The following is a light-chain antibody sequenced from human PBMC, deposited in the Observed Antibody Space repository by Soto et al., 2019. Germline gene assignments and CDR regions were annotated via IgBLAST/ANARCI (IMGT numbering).Light chain of an antibody. Sequence: QSVLTQPPSVSGAPGQTVTISCTGSSSNIGAGYDVHWYQQRPGTAPKLLIYGNSNRPSGVPDRVSGSKSGTSASLAITGLQAEDEADYYCQSYDSSLSGYVFGTGTKLTVL. CDR2: GNS. V-gene: IGLV1-40*01. J-gene: IGLJ1*01. CDR3: QSYDSSLSGYV. CDR1: SSNIGAGYD.